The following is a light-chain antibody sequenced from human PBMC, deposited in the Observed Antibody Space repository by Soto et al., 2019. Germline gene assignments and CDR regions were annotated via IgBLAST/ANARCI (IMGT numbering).Light chain of an antibody. CDR1: SSNIGAGYD. Sequence: QSALTQPPSVSGAPGQRVTISCTGSSSNIGAGYDVHWYQQLPGTAPKLLIYVNSNRPSGVPDRFSGSKSGTSASLAITGLQAEDEADYYCHSYDSSLSVVFGGGTKLTVL. CDR3: HSYDSSLSVV. J-gene: IGLJ2*01. CDR2: VNS. V-gene: IGLV1-40*01.